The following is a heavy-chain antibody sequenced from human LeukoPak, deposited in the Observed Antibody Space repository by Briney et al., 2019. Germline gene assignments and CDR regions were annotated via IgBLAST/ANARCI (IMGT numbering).Heavy chain of an antibody. CDR2: IWYDGSYK. V-gene: IGHV3-33*06. CDR3: AKDFYVGPVLARYFDY. Sequence: GRSLRLSCAASGFTFSNCGMHWVRQAPGKGLEWVAVIWYDGSYKYYADSVKGRFTISRDNSKNTLYLQMNSLRAEDTAVYYCAKDFYVGPVLARYFDYWGQRTLVTVSS. CDR1: GFTFSNCG. D-gene: IGHD2-8*02. J-gene: IGHJ4*02.